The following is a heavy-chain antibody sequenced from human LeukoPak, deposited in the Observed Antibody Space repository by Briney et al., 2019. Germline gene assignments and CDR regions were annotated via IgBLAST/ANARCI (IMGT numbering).Heavy chain of an antibody. Sequence: GGSLRLSCAASGFTFSHFWMSWVRQAPGKGLEWVAYIKKTGSETYYVDSVKGRFTITRDNTRSSLFLQMYSLRAEDTAVYFCAREDGSCSGGNCYSYFDSWGQGTLVTVSS. V-gene: IGHV3-7*01. D-gene: IGHD2-15*01. CDR3: AREDGSCSGGNCYSYFDS. CDR1: GFTFSHFW. J-gene: IGHJ4*02. CDR2: IKKTGSET.